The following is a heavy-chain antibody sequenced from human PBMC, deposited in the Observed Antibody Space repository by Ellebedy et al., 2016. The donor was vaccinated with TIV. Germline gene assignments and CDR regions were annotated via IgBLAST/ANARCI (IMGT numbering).Heavy chain of an antibody. D-gene: IGHD3-3*01. Sequence: GGSLRLSCAASGFSVSTTYMKWVRQAPGKGLEWVANIKQDGSEKYYVDSVKGRFTISRDNAKNSLNLQMNSLRAEDTAVYYCARDFYDFWSGYYYSYFDYWGQGTLVTVSS. J-gene: IGHJ4*02. V-gene: IGHV3-7*01. CDR1: GFSVSTTY. CDR3: ARDFYDFWSGYYYSYFDY. CDR2: IKQDGSEK.